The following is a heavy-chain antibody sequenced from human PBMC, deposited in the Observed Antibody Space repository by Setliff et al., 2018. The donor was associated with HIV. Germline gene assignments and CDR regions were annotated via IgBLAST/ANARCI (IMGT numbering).Heavy chain of an antibody. CDR1: GYSISSGYY. D-gene: IGHD3-16*01. CDR2: ITHRGST. V-gene: IGHV4-38-2*02. CDR3: ARHRRGGGLYYYYMDF. J-gene: IGHJ6*03. Sequence: SETLSLTCSVSGYSISSGYYWSWFRQPPGKGLEFFGTITHRGSTYYTPSFRGRITISLDTSRNQFSLRLTSVAAADSAVYYCARHRRGGGLYYYYMDFWGKGTTVTVSS.